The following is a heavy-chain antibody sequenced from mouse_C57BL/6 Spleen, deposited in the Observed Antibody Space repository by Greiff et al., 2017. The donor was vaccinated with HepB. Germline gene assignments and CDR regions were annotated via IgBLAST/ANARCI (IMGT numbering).Heavy chain of an antibody. Sequence: VQLQQSGAELARPGASVKLSCKASGYTFTSYGISWVKQRPGQGLEWIGMIHPNSGSTNYNEKFKSKATLTVDKSSSTAYMQLSSLTSEDSAVYYCARDTTVVADYWGQGTTLTVSS. D-gene: IGHD1-1*01. J-gene: IGHJ2*01. CDR2: IHPNSGST. V-gene: IGHV1-64*01. CDR1: GYTFTSYG. CDR3: ARDTTVVADY.